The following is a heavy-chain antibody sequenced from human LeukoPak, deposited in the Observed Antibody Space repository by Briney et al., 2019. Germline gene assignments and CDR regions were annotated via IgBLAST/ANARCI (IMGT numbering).Heavy chain of an antibody. J-gene: IGHJ6*03. Sequence: PGGSLRLPCAASGFTLSSYAMSWVRQAPGKGLEWVSSISASGGSTNYADSVKGRFTISRDNSKNTVYLQMNSLRAEDTPVYYCATVMKGSERLTMVRGVIIKTAGLYYMDVWGKGTTVTVSS. V-gene: IGHV3-23*01. CDR3: ATVMKGSERLTMVRGVIIKTAGLYYMDV. D-gene: IGHD3-10*01. CDR2: ISASGGST. CDR1: GFTLSSYA.